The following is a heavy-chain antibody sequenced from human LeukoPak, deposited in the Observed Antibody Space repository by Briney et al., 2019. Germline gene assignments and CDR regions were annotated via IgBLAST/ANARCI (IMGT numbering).Heavy chain of an antibody. CDR3: ASGAADGYNFGFDY. J-gene: IGHJ4*02. Sequence: SETLSLTCTVSGGSISSYYWSWIRQPPGKGLEWIGYIYTSGSTNYNPSLKSRVTISVDTSKNQFSLNLRSLTAADTAVYFCASGAADGYNFGFDYWGQGTLAAVSS. CDR1: GGSISSYY. V-gene: IGHV4-4*09. D-gene: IGHD5-24*01. CDR2: IYTSGST.